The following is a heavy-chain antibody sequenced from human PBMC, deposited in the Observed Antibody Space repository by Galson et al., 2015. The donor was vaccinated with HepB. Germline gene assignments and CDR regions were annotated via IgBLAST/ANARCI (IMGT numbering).Heavy chain of an antibody. V-gene: IGHV3-23*05. CDR3: TKTWGAGY. D-gene: IGHD3-16*01. Sequence: SLRLSCAVSGLTFSSHAMSWVRQAPGKGLEWVSTISTSGSGTYYADSVKGRFTISRDNSKNALYLQMNSLRAEETAIYYCTKTWGAGYWGQGTLVTVSS. CDR1: GLTFSSHA. J-gene: IGHJ4*02. CDR2: ISTSGSGT.